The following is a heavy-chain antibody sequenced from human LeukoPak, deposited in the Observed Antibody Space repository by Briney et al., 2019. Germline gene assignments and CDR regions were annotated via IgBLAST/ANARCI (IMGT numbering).Heavy chain of an antibody. CDR1: GYFINNAHY. CDR3: ARASVEHSIVAGDYFDY. V-gene: IGHV4-38-2*01. CDR2: ISQSGIA. J-gene: IGHJ4*02. Sequence: SETLSLTCAVSGYFINNAHYWAWIRQPPGKGLEWIGNISQSGIASYNPSLKSRVTISLDTSKNHFSLNLRSVTAADTAVYFCARASVEHSIVAGDYFDYWGQGTLVTVSS. D-gene: IGHD2-15*01.